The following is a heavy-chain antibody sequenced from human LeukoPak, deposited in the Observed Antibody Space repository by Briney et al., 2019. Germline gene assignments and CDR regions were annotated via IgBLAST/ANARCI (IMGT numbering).Heavy chain of an antibody. CDR3: ARDIVVVPAYYFDY. CDR1: GFTFSSYA. V-gene: IGHV3-23*01. Sequence: GGSLRLSCAASGFTFSSYAMSWVRQAPGKGRGWFSAISGSGGSTYYADSVKGRFTISRDNSKNTLYLQMNSLRAEDTAVYYCARDIVVVPAYYFDYWGQGTLVTVSS. J-gene: IGHJ4*02. D-gene: IGHD2-2*01. CDR2: ISGSGGST.